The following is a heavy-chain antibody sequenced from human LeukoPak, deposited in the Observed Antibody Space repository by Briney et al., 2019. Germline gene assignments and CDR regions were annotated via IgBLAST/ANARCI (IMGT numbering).Heavy chain of an antibody. J-gene: IGHJ1*01. Sequence: GVSLRLSCAASGFTFDNYAIHWVRQAPGKGLEWVSLISGDGGSTYYADSMKGRFTISTDNSKNSLYLQMNTLRTEDTALYYCARDSQEFFQHWGQGTLVTVSS. CDR2: ISGDGGST. CDR1: GFTFDNYA. CDR3: ARDSQEFFQH. V-gene: IGHV3-43*02.